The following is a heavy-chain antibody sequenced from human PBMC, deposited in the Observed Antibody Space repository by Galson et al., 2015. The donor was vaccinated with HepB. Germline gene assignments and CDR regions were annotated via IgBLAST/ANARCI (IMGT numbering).Heavy chain of an antibody. CDR3: ARYDYGDYGASYYGMDV. CDR1: GFTFSSYS. J-gene: IGHJ6*02. CDR2: ISRSGATI. D-gene: IGHD4-17*01. V-gene: IGHV3-48*02. Sequence: SLRLSCAASGFTFSSYSMNWVRQAPGKGLEWVSYISRSGATIYYADSVKGRFIISRDNGKKSLYLQMNSLRDEDTAVYYCARYDYGDYGASYYGMDVWGQGTTVTVSS.